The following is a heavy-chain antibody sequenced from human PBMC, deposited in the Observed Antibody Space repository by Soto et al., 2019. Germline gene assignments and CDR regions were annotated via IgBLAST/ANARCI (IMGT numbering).Heavy chain of an antibody. D-gene: IGHD2-2*01. CDR1: GYTFTSYD. J-gene: IGHJ4*02. Sequence: QVQLVQSGAEVKKPGASVKVSCKASGYTFTSYDINWVRQATGQGLEWMGWMNPNSGKTGYAQKFQGRVTMTRNTSISTAYMELSSLRSEDTAVYYWARGPPQWAEYQLPHDYWGQGTLVTVSS. CDR3: ARGPPQWAEYQLPHDY. V-gene: IGHV1-8*01. CDR2: MNPNSGKT.